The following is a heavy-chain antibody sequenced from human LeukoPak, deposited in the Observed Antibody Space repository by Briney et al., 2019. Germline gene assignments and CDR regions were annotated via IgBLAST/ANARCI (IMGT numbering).Heavy chain of an antibody. V-gene: IGHV3-7*01. Sequence: GGSLRLSCAASGFTFSSYGMSWVRQAPGKGLEWVANIKQDGSEKYYVDSVKGRFTISRDNAKNSLYLQMNSLRAEDTAVYYCARPGYDFWSGYPLSYYYYMDVWGKGTTVTVSS. CDR2: IKQDGSEK. D-gene: IGHD3-3*01. J-gene: IGHJ6*03. CDR3: ARPGYDFWSGYPLSYYYYMDV. CDR1: GFTFSSYG.